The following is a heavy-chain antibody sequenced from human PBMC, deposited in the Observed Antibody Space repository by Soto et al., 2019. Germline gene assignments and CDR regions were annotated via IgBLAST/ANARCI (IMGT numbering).Heavy chain of an antibody. CDR2: ISAYNGNT. Sequence: QVQLVQSGAEVKKPGASVKVSCKASGYTFTSYGISWVRQAPRQGLEWMGWISAYNGNTNYAQKLQGRVTMTTDTSTSTAYMELRSLRSDDTAGYYCARDPVLRYFDWLPLCGMDVWGQGTTVTVSS. V-gene: IGHV1-18*04. CDR3: ARDPVLRYFDWLPLCGMDV. D-gene: IGHD3-9*01. J-gene: IGHJ6*02. CDR1: GYTFTSYG.